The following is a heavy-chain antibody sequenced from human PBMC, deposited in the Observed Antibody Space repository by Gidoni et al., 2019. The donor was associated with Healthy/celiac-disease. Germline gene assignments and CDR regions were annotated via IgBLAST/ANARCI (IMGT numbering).Heavy chain of an antibody. CDR2: IIPIFGTA. J-gene: IGHJ6*03. D-gene: IGHD4-17*01. CDR3: ARGRDYGLDYYYYYMDV. CDR1: GCTFSSYA. V-gene: IGHV1-69*01. Sequence: QVQLVQSGAEVKKPGSSVNVSCKASGCTFSSYAISSVRQVPGQGLEWMGGIIPIFGTANFAQKFQGRVTIPADESTSTTYMQLSSLRSENTAVYYCARGRDYGLDYYYYYMDVWGKGTTVTVSS.